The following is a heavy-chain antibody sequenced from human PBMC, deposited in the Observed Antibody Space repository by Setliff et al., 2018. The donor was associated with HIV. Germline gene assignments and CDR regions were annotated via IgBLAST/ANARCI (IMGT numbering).Heavy chain of an antibody. Sequence: GGSLRLSCVGSGFTFRDFAMHWVRQAPGKGLEWVSSISYDGSRIHYADSVKGRFSISRDNSKNTLSLQVNSLGPEDTAVYYCATARIPTGGTSTSFDYWGQGTLVTVSS. J-gene: IGHJ4*02. CDR2: ISYDGSRI. CDR3: ATARIPTGGTSTSFDY. D-gene: IGHD1-1*01. CDR1: GFTFRDFA. V-gene: IGHV3-30*01.